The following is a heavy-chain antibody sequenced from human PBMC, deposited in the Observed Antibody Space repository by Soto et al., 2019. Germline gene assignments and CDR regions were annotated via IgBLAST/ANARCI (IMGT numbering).Heavy chain of an antibody. CDR1: GYIFTGYY. V-gene: IGHV1-2*02. J-gene: IGHJ3*02. CDR3: ARSAFGVTIGIGRAFDI. Sequence: QENLVQSGAEVKRPGASVKVSCQAPGYIFTGYYMHWVRQAPGQGLEWMGWINPNGGGTKYAEKFQGRVTMTRDTSINAAYWELKSLTSVDTAVYYCARSAFGVTIGIGRAFDIWGQGTQVTVSS. D-gene: IGHD3-16*01. CDR2: INPNGGGT.